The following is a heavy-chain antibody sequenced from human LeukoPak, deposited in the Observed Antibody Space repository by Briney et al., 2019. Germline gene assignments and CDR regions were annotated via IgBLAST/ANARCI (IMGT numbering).Heavy chain of an antibody. D-gene: IGHD1-26*01. Sequence: GGPLRLSCAASGFTFSKYSMTWVRQAPGKGLEWVSSISTSSSYIYYADSMKGRFTVSRDNAKKSLYLQVSSLRAEDTAVYYCARAKTSGSYLYDYWGQGTLVTVSS. CDR3: ARAKTSGSYLYDY. V-gene: IGHV3-21*01. CDR1: GFTFSKYS. J-gene: IGHJ4*02. CDR2: ISTSSSYI.